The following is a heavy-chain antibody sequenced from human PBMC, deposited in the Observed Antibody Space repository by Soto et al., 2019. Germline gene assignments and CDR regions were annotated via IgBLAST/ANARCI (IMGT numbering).Heavy chain of an antibody. CDR3: ASSYGSGYRAFDY. J-gene: IGHJ4*02. D-gene: IGHD3-10*01. V-gene: IGHV1-69*02. CDR1: GDTFTFYS. CDR2: INPILSMS. Sequence: QVQLVQSGAEVKRPGSSVKVSCKASGDTFTFYSINWVRQAPGLGLEWMGRINPILSMSNYAQRFQGRVTMPAEKSTSPAYMELSSLRSEDTATYYCASSYGSGYRAFDYWGQGALVTVSS.